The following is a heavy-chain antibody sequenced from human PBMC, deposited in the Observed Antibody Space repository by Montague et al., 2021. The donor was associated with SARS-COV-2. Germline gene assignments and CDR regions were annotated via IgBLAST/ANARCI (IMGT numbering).Heavy chain of an antibody. D-gene: IGHD1-1*01. Sequence: CAISGDSVSSNSAAWNWIRQSPSGGIEWLGRTYYRSKWYTDYAPSVKTRITITPDTSNNQFSLHLNSVTPGDTAGYYCAREGTVPGPRGIYFDVWGQGTPVTVSS. CDR1: GDSVSSNSAA. CDR2: TYYRSKWYT. V-gene: IGHV6-1*01. CDR3: AREGTVPGPRGIYFDV. J-gene: IGHJ4*02.